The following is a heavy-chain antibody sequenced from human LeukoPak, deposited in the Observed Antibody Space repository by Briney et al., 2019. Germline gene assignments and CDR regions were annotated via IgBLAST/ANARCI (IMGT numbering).Heavy chain of an antibody. D-gene: IGHD6-13*01. Sequence: SETLSLTCTVSGGSISSGDHYWSWSRQPPGKGLEWIGYIYYSGSTYYNPSLKSRVTISVDTSKNQFSLKLSSVTAADTAVYYCTRETAAAGNWFDPGGQGTLVTVSS. CDR3: TRETAAAGNWFDP. CDR1: GGSISSGDHY. J-gene: IGHJ5*02. V-gene: IGHV4-30-4*01. CDR2: IYYSGST.